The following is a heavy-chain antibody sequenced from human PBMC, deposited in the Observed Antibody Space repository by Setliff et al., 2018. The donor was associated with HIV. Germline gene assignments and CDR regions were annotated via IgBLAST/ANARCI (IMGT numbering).Heavy chain of an antibody. J-gene: IGHJ6*03. D-gene: IGHD3-22*01. CDR2: INHSGST. CDR3: ARGFSGHYSFTGYMDV. CDR1: GGSFSDNY. V-gene: IGHV4-34*01. Sequence: SETLSLTCAVYGGSFSDNYWSWIRQSPGKGLEWIGEINHSGSTKYNPSLKSRVTISVDTSKKQFSLKLSSVTAADTAVYYCARGFSGHYSFTGYMDVWGKGTTVTVSS.